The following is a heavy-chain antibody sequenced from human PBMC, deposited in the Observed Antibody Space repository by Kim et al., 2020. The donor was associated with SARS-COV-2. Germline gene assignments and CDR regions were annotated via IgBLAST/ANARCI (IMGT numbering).Heavy chain of an antibody. Sequence: GESLKISCKGSGYSFANYWIDWVRQMPGKGLEWMGIIYPGDSETRYSPSFQGQVTISADKSVSTAYLQWSSLKASDTAMYYCARRANCYDSSGYYGDCWYFDLWGHGTLVTVSS. V-gene: IGHV5-51*01. D-gene: IGHD3-22*01. J-gene: IGHJ2*01. CDR1: GYSFANYW. CDR3: ARRANCYDSSGYYGDCWYFDL. CDR2: IYPGDSET.